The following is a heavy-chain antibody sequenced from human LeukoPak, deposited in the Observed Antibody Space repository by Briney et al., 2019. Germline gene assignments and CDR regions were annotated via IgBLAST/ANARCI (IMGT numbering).Heavy chain of an antibody. J-gene: IGHJ4*02. V-gene: IGHV4-34*01. Sequence: NASETLSLTCAVYGGSFNGYYWSWIRQPPGKGLEWIGEINHSGSTNYNPSLKSRVTISVDTSKNQFSLKLSSVTAADTAVYYCARVTAVYSYGSSFDYWGQGTLVTVSS. CDR2: INHSGST. CDR3: ARVTAVYSYGSSFDY. CDR1: GGSFNGYY. D-gene: IGHD5-18*01.